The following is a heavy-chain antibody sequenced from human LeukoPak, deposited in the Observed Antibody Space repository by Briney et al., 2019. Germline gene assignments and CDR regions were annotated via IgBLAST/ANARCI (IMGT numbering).Heavy chain of an antibody. V-gene: IGHV3-66*02. CDR1: GFTVSSNY. J-gene: IGHJ3*02. CDR2: IYSGGST. CDR3: AKGDYDSSGYDAFDI. Sequence: QTGGSLRLSCAASGFTVSSNYMSWVRQAPGKGLEWVSVIYSGGSTYYADSVKGRFTISRDNSKNTLYLQMNSLRAEDTAVYYCAKGDYDSSGYDAFDIWGQGTMVTVSS. D-gene: IGHD3-22*01.